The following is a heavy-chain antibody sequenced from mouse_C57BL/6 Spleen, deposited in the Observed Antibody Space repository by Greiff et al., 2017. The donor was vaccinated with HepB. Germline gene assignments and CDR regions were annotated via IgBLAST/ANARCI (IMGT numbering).Heavy chain of an antibody. Sequence: QVHVKQSGAELAKPGASVKLSCKASGYTFTSYWMHWVKQRPGQGLEWIGYINPSSGYTKYNQKFKDKATLTADKSSSTAYMQLRSLTYEDSAVYYCARSGITTVVAQGYFDVWGTGTTVTVSS. J-gene: IGHJ1*03. CDR1: GYTFTSYW. D-gene: IGHD1-1*01. CDR3: ARSGITTVVAQGYFDV. CDR2: INPSSGYT. V-gene: IGHV1-7*01.